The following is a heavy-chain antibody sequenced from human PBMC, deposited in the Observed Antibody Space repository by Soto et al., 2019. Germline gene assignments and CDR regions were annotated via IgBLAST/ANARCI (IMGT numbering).Heavy chain of an antibody. CDR1: GFTFSSYG. CDR3: AKDREGTVGACLDY. CDR2: ISYDGSNK. V-gene: IGHV3-30*18. J-gene: IGHJ4*02. Sequence: QVQLVESGGGVVQPGRSLRLSCAASGFTFSSYGMHWVRQAPGKGLEWVAVISYDGSNKYYADSVKGRFTISRDNSKNKLYLQMNSLRAEDTAVYYCAKDREGTVGACLDYWGQGTLVTVSS. D-gene: IGHD1-26*01.